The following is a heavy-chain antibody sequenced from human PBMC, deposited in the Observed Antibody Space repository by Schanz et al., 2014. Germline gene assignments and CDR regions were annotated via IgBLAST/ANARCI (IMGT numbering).Heavy chain of an antibody. J-gene: IGHJ4*02. V-gene: IGHV3-30*02. D-gene: IGHD3-16*01. CDR1: GFTFSSYG. CDR2: IRYDGSKK. Sequence: QVQLVESGGGVVQPGGSLRLSCEASGFTFSSYGMHWVRQAPGKGLEWVTFIRYDGSKKYYVDSVKGRFTISRDNSKNTLYLQMNSLRVKDTAVYYCAKGGSSLDDWGQGTLVTVS. CDR3: AKGGSSLDD.